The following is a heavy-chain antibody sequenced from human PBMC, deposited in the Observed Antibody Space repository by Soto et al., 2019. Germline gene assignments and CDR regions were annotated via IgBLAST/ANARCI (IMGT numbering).Heavy chain of an antibody. CDR1: GGTFSSYA. J-gene: IGHJ4*02. V-gene: IGHV1-69*01. D-gene: IGHD3-16*02. CDR2: IIPIFGTA. Sequence: QVQLVQSGAEVKKPGSSVKVSCKASGGTFSSYAISWVRQAPGQGLEWMGGIIPIFGTANYAQKFQCRVTITADESTSTAYMELSSLRSEDTAVYYCARNNYDYVWGSYRFFDYWGQGTLVTVSS. CDR3: ARNNYDYVWGSYRFFDY.